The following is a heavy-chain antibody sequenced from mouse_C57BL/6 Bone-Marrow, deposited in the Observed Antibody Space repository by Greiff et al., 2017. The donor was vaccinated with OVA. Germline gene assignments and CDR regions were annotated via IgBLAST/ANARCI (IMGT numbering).Heavy chain of an antibody. CDR1: GFNIKDDY. Sequence: VQLKESGAELVRPGASVKLSCTASGFNIKDDYMHWVKQRPEQGLEWIGWIDPENGDTEYASKFQGKATITADTSSNTAYLQLSSLTSEDTAVYYCTTPYDYDSWFAYWGQETLVTVSA. D-gene: IGHD2-4*01. V-gene: IGHV14-4*01. CDR2: IDPENGDT. J-gene: IGHJ3*01. CDR3: TTPYDYDSWFAY.